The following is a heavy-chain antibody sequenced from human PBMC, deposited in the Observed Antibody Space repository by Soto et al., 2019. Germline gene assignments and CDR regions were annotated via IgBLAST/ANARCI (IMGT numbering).Heavy chain of an antibody. D-gene: IGHD3-10*01. J-gene: IGHJ3*02. CDR1: GYTFTSYA. CDR3: ARTYGSGKFSAFDI. Sequence: ASVKVSCKASGYTFTSYAMHWVRQAPGQRLEWMGWINAGNGNTKYSQRFQGRVTITRDTSASTAYMELSSLRSEDTAVYYCARTYGSGKFSAFDIWGQGTMVTVSS. V-gene: IGHV1-3*01. CDR2: INAGNGNT.